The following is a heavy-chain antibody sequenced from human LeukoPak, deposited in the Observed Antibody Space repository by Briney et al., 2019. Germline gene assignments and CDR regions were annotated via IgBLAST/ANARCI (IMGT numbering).Heavy chain of an antibody. CDR2: ISSSSSYI. CDR3: ARDSTTFWFNP. CDR1: GFTFSSYS. J-gene: IGHJ5*02. Sequence: GGSLRLSCAASGFTFSSYSMNWVRQAPGKGLEWVSSISSSSSYIYYADSVKGRFTISRDNAKNSLYLQMNSLRAEDTAVYYCARDSTTFWFNPWGQGTLVTVSS. V-gene: IGHV3-21*01. D-gene: IGHD2/OR15-2a*01.